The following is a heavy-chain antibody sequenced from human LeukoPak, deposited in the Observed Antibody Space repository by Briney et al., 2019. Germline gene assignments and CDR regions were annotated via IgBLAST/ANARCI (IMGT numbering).Heavy chain of an antibody. J-gene: IGHJ3*02. D-gene: IGHD3-22*01. Sequence: GRSLRLSCAASGFTFSSYGMHWVRQAPGKGLEWVAVISYDGSNKYYADSVKGRFTISRDNSKNTLYLQMNSLRAEDTAVYYCARGRRRRITIIHDAFDIWGQGTMVTVSS. V-gene: IGHV3-30*03. CDR1: GFTFSSYG. CDR2: ISYDGSNK. CDR3: ARGRRRRITIIHDAFDI.